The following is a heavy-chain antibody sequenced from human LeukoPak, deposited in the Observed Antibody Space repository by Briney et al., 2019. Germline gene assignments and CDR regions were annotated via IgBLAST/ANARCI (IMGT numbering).Heavy chain of an antibody. CDR2: IHSIGST. D-gene: IGHD6-13*01. V-gene: IGHV4-39*02. CDR1: GGSISSGSFF. J-gene: IGHJ4*02. CDR3: AKDLTGYSSSWYGDY. Sequence: SETLSLTCTLSGGSISSGSFFWDWIRQPPGKGLEWLGSIHSIGSTYYNPSPKSRLTMSVDTSKNQFSLKLSSVTAADTAVYYCAKDLTGYSSSWYGDYWGQGTLVTASS.